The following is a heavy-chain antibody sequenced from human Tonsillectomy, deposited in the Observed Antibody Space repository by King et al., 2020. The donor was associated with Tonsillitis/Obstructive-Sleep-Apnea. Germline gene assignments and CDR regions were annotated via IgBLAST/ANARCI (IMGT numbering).Heavy chain of an antibody. D-gene: IGHD2-21*02. V-gene: IGHV3-64D*06. CDR1: GFTFSSYA. J-gene: IGHJ4*02. CDR3: VTGVGYCGGDCYSRPHYFDY. Sequence: VQLVESGGGLVQPGGSLRLSCSASGFTFSSYAMHWVRQAPGKGLECVSAISSNGGSTYYADSVKGRFTISRDNSKNTLYLQMSSLRAEDTAVYYCVTGVGYCGGDCYSRPHYFDYWGQGTLVTVSS. CDR2: ISSNGGST.